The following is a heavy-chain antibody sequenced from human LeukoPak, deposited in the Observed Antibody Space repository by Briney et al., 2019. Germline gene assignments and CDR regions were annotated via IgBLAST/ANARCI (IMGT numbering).Heavy chain of an antibody. CDR1: GFTFSSYA. CDR2: IWYDGSNK. CDR3: AREDSSGYFDY. V-gene: IGHV3-33*08. D-gene: IGHD3-22*01. J-gene: IGHJ4*02. Sequence: GGSLGLSCAASGFTFSSYAMHWVRQAPGKGLEWVAVIWYDGSNKYYADSVKGRFTISRDNSKNTLYLQMNSLRAEDTAVYYCAREDSSGYFDYWGQGTLVTVSS.